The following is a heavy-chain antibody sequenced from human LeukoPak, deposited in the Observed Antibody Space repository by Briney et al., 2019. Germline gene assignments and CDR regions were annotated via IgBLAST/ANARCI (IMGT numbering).Heavy chain of an antibody. CDR3: ARDARHRYCSSSSCYRGWLDP. V-gene: IGHV1-69*13. CDR1: RGTFSSCA. CDR2: IIPMFGTA. J-gene: IGHJ5*02. Sequence: SVKVSCKASRGTFSSCAISWVRQAPGQGLEWMGGIIPMFGTANYAQKFQGRVTITADESTSTAYMELSSLRSEDTAVYYCARDARHRYCSSSSCYRGWLDPWGQGTLVTVSS. D-gene: IGHD2-15*01.